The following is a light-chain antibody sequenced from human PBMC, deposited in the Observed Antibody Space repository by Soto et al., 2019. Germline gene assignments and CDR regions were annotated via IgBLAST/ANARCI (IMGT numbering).Light chain of an antibody. CDR2: LEGSGSY. J-gene: IGLJ1*01. CDR1: SGHSGYI. CDR3: ETWEV. V-gene: IGLV4-60*03. Sequence: QPVLTQSSSASASLESSVKLTCTLSSGHSGYIIAWHQQQPGKAPRYLMKLEGSGSYNKGSGVPDRFSGSSSGADRYLTISNLQSEDEADYYCETWEVFGTGTKLTVL.